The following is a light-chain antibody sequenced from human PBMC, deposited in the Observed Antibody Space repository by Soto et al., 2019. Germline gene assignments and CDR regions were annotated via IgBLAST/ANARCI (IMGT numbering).Light chain of an antibody. CDR3: SSYRTINTLV. CDR2: EVS. Sequence: SARAQPATMSVAPVRPIAIFCTGTNSDVGDYDYVSWYQQHPGKAPKLIIYEVSNRPSGVSNRFSGSKSGNTASLTVSGLQAEDEANYYCSSYRTINTLVFGTGSQVTGL. V-gene: IGLV2-14*01. CDR1: NSDVGDYDY. J-gene: IGLJ1*01.